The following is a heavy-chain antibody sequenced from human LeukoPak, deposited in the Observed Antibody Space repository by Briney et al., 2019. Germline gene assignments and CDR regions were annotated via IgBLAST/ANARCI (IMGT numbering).Heavy chain of an antibody. CDR2: ISGSGGST. J-gene: IGHJ4*02. V-gene: IGHV3-23*01. Sequence: PGGSLRLSCAASGFTFSSYAMSWVRQAPGKGLEWVSAISGSGGSTYYADSVKGRFTISRDNSKNTLYLQMNSLRAEDTAVYYCAKAAKVSLIVVVITFDYWGQGTLVTVSS. CDR1: GFTFSSYA. CDR3: AKAAKVSLIVVVITFDY. D-gene: IGHD3-22*01.